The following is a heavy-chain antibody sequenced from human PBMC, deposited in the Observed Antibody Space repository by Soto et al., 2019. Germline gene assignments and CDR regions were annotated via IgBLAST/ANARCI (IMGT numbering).Heavy chain of an antibody. J-gene: IGHJ4*02. Sequence: EVQLVESGGGLVQPGGSLRLSCAASGFTFSSYSMNWVRQAPGKGLEWVSYISSSSSTIYYADSVKGRFTISRDNAKNSLYLQMNSLRAEDTAVYYCARFRGYSGYDLTSIWGDYWGQGTLVTVSS. CDR3: ARFRGYSGYDLTSIWGDY. CDR1: GFTFSSYS. V-gene: IGHV3-48*01. CDR2: ISSSSSTI. D-gene: IGHD5-12*01.